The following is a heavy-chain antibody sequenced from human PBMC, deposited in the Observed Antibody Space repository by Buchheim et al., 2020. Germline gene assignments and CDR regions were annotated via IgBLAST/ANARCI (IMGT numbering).Heavy chain of an antibody. J-gene: IGHJ4*02. D-gene: IGHD3-3*01. CDR2: ISSSGSNI. V-gene: IGHV3-48*03. CDR3: ARSLTYYDFWSGYYSQANYDY. Sequence: EVQLVESGGGLVQPGGSLRLSCAASGFTFSSYEMNWVRQAPGKGLEWVSYISSSGSNIYYADSVKGRFTISSDKAKNAMYVQMNSLRAEYTAVYYCARSLTYYDFWSGYYSQANYDYWGQGTL. CDR1: GFTFSSYE.